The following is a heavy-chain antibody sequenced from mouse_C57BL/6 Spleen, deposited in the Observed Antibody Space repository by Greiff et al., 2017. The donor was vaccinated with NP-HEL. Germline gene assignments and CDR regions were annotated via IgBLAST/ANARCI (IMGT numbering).Heavy chain of an antibody. J-gene: IGHJ1*03. D-gene: IGHD2-1*01. CDR2: IDPSDSYT. Sequence: QVQLQQPGAELVMPGASVKLSCKASGYTFTSYWMHWVKQRPGQGLEWIGEIDPSDSYTNYNQKFKGKSTLTVHKSSSTAYMQLSSLTSEDSAVYYCARKEGSLLRYFDVWGTGTTVTVSS. V-gene: IGHV1-69*01. CDR1: GYTFTSYW. CDR3: ARKEGSLLRYFDV.